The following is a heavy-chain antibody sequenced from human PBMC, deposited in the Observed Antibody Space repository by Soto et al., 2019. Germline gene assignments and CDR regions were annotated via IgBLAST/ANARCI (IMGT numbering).Heavy chain of an antibody. Sequence: GESLKISCKGSGYSFTSYWIGWVRQMPGKGLEWMGIIYPGDSDTRYSPSFQGQVTISADKSISTAYLQWSSLKASDTAMYYWARHHVDSRVAYAIWGQGKLVTVSS. CDR3: ARHHVDSRVAYAI. CDR1: GYSFTSYW. V-gene: IGHV5-51*01. J-gene: IGHJ3*02. CDR2: IYPGDSDT. D-gene: IGHD3-22*01.